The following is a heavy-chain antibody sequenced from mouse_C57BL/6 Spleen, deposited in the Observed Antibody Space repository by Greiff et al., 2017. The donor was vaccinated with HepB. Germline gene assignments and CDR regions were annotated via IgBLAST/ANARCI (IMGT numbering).Heavy chain of an antibody. V-gene: IGHV5-6*01. Sequence: EVKLMESGGDLVKPGGSLKLSCAASGFTFSSYGMSWVRQTPDKRLEWVATISSGGSYTYYPDSVKGRFTISRDNAKNTLYLQMSSLKSEDTAMYYCARQRVLLRFYFDYWGQGTTLTVSS. D-gene: IGHD1-1*01. J-gene: IGHJ2*01. CDR2: ISSGGSYT. CDR3: ARQRVLLRFYFDY. CDR1: GFTFSSYG.